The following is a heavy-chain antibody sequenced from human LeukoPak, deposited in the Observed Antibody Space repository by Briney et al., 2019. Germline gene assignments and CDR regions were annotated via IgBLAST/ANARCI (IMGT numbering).Heavy chain of an antibody. V-gene: IGHV1-69*13. CDR3: ARDLILGATTAFKN. D-gene: IGHD1-26*01. CDR2: IIPIFGTA. CDR1: GGTFSSYA. Sequence: GASVKVSCKASGGTFSSYAISWVRQAPGQGLEWTGGIIPIFGTANYAQKFQGRVTITADESTSTAYMELSSLTFEDTAVYYCARDLILGATTAFKNWGQGTLVTVSS. J-gene: IGHJ4*02.